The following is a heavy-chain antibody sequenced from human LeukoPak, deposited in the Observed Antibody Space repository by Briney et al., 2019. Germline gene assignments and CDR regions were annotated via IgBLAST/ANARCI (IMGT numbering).Heavy chain of an antibody. J-gene: IGHJ3*02. V-gene: IGHV3-53*01. CDR3: ARGGSYLSAFDI. CDR2: IYSGGTT. CDR1: GFTVSSNY. Sequence: PGGSLRLSCAASGFTVSSNYMSWVRQAPGKGLEWVSIIYSGGTTFYADSVKGRFTISRDNSKNTLYLQMNSLRAEDTAVYYCARGGSYLSAFDIWGQGTMVTVSS. D-gene: IGHD1-26*01.